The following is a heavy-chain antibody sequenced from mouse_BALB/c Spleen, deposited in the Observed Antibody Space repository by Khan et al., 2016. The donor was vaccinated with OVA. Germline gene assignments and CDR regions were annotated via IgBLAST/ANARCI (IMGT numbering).Heavy chain of an antibody. V-gene: IGHV9-3-1*01. D-gene: IGHD2-1*01. CDR3: SRSNCNYWFAY. Sequence: QIQLVQSGPELKKPGETVKISCKASGYTLTDYGMNWVKQAPGKGLKWMGWINTYTGEATYADDFKGRFAFSLETSASTAYLQINNLKTEDTATYFCSRSNCNYWFAYWGQGTLVTVSA. J-gene: IGHJ3*01. CDR2: INTYTGEA. CDR1: GYTLTDYG.